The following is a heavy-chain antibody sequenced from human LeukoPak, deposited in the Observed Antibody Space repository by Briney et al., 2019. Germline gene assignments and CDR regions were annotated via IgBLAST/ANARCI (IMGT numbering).Heavy chain of an antibody. CDR2: ISSSSSTI. CDR1: GFTFSSYS. CDR3: XXXXXAAAPDAFDI. J-gene: IGHJ3*02. V-gene: IGHV3-48*01. D-gene: IGHD6-13*01. Sequence: GSLRLSCAASGFTFSSYSMNWVRQAPGKGLEWVSYISSSSSTIYYADSVKGRFTISRDNAKNSLYLQMNSLRAEDTAVYYXXXXXXAAAPDAFDIWGQGTMVTVSS.